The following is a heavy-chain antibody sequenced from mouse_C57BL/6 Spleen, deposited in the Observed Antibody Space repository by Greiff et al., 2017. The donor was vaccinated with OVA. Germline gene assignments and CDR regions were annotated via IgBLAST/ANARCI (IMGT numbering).Heavy chain of an antibody. CDR1: GFTFSSYG. CDR2: ISSGGSYT. D-gene: IGHD1-1*01. V-gene: IGHV5-6*01. Sequence: VQLKESGGDLVKPGGSLKLSCAASGFTFSSYGMSWVRQTPDKRLEWVATISSGGSYTYYPDSVKGRFTISRDNAKNTLYLQMSSLKSEDTAMYYWARHVEGGTTVVSDYFDCWGQGTTLTVSS. J-gene: IGHJ2*01. CDR3: ARHVEGGTTVVSDYFDC.